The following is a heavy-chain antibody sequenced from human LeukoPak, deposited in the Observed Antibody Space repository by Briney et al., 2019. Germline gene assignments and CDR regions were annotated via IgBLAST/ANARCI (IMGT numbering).Heavy chain of an antibody. D-gene: IGHD3-22*01. CDR1: GFTFSSYS. CDR3: ARVGYYDSSGYYYGYYFDY. Sequence: GGSLRLSCAASGFTFSSYSMNWVRQAPGKGLEWVSSISSSSYIYYADSVKGRFTISRDNAKNSLYLQMNSLRAEDTAVYYCARVGYYDSSGYYYGYYFDYWGQGTLVTVSS. J-gene: IGHJ4*02. V-gene: IGHV3-21*01. CDR2: ISSSSYI.